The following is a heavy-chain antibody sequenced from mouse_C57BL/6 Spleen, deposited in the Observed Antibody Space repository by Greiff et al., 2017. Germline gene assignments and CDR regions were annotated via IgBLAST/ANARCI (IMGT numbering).Heavy chain of an antibody. CDR3: APGDGYNEDY. V-gene: IGHV1-19*01. CDR2: INPYNGGA. J-gene: IGHJ2*01. Sequence: EVQLQQSGPVLVKPGASVKMSCKASGYTFTDYYMHWVKQSHGKGLEWIGVINPYNGGASYNQKFKGQATLTVDKSSSTAYMELNSLTSADSAVYYCAPGDGYNEDYWGQGTTLTVSS. D-gene: IGHD2-3*01. CDR1: GYTFTDYY.